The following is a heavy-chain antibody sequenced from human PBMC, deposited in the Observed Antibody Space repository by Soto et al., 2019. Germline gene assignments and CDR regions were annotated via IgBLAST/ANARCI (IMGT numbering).Heavy chain of an antibody. V-gene: IGHV3-48*01. CDR2: ISSSFNTI. CDR3: VRDGYCSGSDCYYYYYMDV. J-gene: IGHJ6*03. D-gene: IGHD2-15*01. Sequence: GGSLRLSCTASGFTFSSYSMNWVRQAPGKGLEWVSCISSSFNTIYYADSVQGRFTIPRDDAKNSLFLQMNSLRAEDTAVYYCVRDGYCSGSDCYYYYYMDVWGKGTTVTVSS. CDR1: GFTFSSYS.